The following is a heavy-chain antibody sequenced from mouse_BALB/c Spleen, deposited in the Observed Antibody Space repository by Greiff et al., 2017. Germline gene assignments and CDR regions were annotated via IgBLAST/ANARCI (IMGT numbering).Heavy chain of an antibody. D-gene: IGHD2-10*01. CDR1: GFNIKDYY. J-gene: IGHJ3*01. CDR2: IDPENGDT. Sequence: EVQLQQSGAELVRSGASVKLSCTASGFNIKDYYMHWVKQRPEQGLEWIGWIDPENGDTEYAPKFQGKATMTADTSSNTAYLQLSSLTSEDTAVYYCTNPLLRGPWFAYWGQGTLVTVSA. CDR3: TNPLLRGPWFAY. V-gene: IGHV14-4*02.